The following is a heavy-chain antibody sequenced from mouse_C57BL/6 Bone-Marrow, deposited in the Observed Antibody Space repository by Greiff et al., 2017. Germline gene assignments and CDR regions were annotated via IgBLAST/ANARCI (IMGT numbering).Heavy chain of an antibody. V-gene: IGHV14-4*01. Sequence: EVQLQQSGAELVRPGASVKLSCTASGFNIKDDYMHWVKQRPEQGLEWIGWIDPENGDTEYASKFQGKATITADTSSNTAYLQLSSLTSEDTAVYYCTTLRPYYERDYWGQGTSVTVAS. D-gene: IGHD1-2*01. CDR2: IDPENGDT. CDR3: TTLRPYYERDY. J-gene: IGHJ4*01. CDR1: GFNIKDDY.